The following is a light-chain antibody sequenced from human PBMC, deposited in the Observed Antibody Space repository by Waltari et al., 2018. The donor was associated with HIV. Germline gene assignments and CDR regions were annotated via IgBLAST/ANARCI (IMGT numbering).Light chain of an antibody. CDR3: QSYDSSLGGWV. CDR2: GNY. V-gene: IGLV1-40*01. J-gene: IGLJ3*02. CDR1: SSNIGAGYD. Sequence: QSVLTQPPSVSGAPGQRVTIPCTGSSSNIGAGYDIHWYQQLPGTAPKLLIYGNYNRPSGVPDRFSGSKSGTSASLATTGLQAEDEADYYCQSYDSSLGGWVFGGGTKLTVL.